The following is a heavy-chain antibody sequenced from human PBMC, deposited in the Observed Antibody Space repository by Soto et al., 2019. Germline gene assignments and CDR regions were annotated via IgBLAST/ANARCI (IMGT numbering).Heavy chain of an antibody. D-gene: IGHD3-3*01. Sequence: PGGSLRLSCTVSGFSFGSHAMSWVRQAPGKGLECVSGISGSGGTTFYADSVKGRFTISRDNSKKTLYRQMDSLRAEDTAIYYCAKTPYDFWSSGQYLFDHWGQGTLVTVSS. CDR2: ISGSGGTT. V-gene: IGHV3-23*01. J-gene: IGHJ4*02. CDR3: AKTPYDFWSSGQYLFDH. CDR1: GFSFGSHA.